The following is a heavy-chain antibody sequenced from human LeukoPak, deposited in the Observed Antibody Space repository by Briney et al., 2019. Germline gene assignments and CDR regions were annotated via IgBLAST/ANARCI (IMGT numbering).Heavy chain of an antibody. V-gene: IGHV4-59*12. CDR2: IYYTGSA. CDR1: GGSISTYY. Sequence: SETLSLTCTVSGGSISTYYWSWIRQPPGKGLEWIGCIYYTGSANYNPSLKSRGTISVDTSKNQFSLMLSSVTAADTAVYYCARGSITVVPAFDIWGQGTMFTVSS. CDR3: ARGSITVVPAFDI. D-gene: IGHD4-23*01. J-gene: IGHJ3*02.